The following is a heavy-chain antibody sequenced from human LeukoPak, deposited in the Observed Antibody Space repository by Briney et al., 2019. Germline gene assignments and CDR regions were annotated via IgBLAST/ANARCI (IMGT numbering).Heavy chain of an antibody. CDR1: GGPINSYY. J-gene: IGHJ4*02. D-gene: IGHD3-9*01. CDR2: IYYSGRN. V-gene: IGHV4-59*07. CDR3: ARRARYFDWFDY. Sequence: SDTLSLTCSVSGGPINSYYWSWLRQSPGKGLEWIGYIYYSGRNNYNPSLKSPINISVDTSKNQFSLKVSSVTAADAAVYYCARRARYFDWFDYWGQGTLVSVSS.